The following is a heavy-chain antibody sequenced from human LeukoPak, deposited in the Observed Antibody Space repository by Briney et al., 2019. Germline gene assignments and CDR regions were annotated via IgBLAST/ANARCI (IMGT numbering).Heavy chain of an antibody. J-gene: IGHJ4*02. CDR3: ARDLYYDSSV. Sequence: SETLSLTCTVSGASITSSGYYWGWIRQPPGKGLEWIGTIYHSGSTYYNPSLKSRVTISVDTSKNQFSLKLSSVTAADTAVYYCARDLYYDSSVGGQGTLVTVSS. CDR2: IYHSGST. D-gene: IGHD3-22*01. V-gene: IGHV4-39*07. CDR1: GASITSSGYY.